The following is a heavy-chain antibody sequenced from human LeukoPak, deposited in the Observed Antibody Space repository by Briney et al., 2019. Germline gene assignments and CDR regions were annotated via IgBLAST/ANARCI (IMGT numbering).Heavy chain of an antibody. Sequence: PGGSLRLSCAASGFTFSDYYMTWIRQAPGKGPEWVSYISTGNIIYYADSVKGRFTISRDNAKNSLYLQMSSLRAEDTAVYYCARDRTTYSSSSFGYWGQGTLVTVSS. J-gene: IGHJ4*02. D-gene: IGHD6-6*01. CDR3: ARDRTTYSSSSFGY. CDR2: ISTGNII. V-gene: IGHV3-11*01. CDR1: GFTFSDYY.